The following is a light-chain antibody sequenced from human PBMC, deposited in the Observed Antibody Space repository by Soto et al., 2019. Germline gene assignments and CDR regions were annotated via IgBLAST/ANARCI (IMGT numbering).Light chain of an antibody. Sequence: QSALTQPPSASGAPGQSVTISCTGTSSDVGGYNYVSWYQQHPGKAPKLMIYEVSKRPSGVPDRFSGSKSGNTASLTVSGLQAEDEADYYCSSYAGSHNLDVFGRGTKLTVL. CDR1: SSDVGGYNY. CDR2: EVS. CDR3: SSYAGSHNLDV. J-gene: IGLJ2*01. V-gene: IGLV2-8*01.